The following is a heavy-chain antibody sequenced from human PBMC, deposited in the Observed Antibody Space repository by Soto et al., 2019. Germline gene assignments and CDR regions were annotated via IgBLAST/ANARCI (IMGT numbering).Heavy chain of an antibody. CDR1: GYTFTGYY. CDR3: ARDPPPPSDNWNDPEGYYYGMDV. V-gene: IGHV1-2*04. CDR2: INPNSGGT. Sequence: ASVKVSCKASGYTFTGYYMHWVRQARGQVLEVMGWINPNSGGTNYAQKFQGWVTMTRDTSTSTVYMELSSLRSEDTAVYYCARDPPPPSDNWNDPEGYYYGMDVWGQGTTVTVSS. D-gene: IGHD1-20*01. J-gene: IGHJ6*02.